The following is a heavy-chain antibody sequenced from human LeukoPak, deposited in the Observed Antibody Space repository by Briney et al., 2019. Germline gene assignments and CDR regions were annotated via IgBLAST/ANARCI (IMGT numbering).Heavy chain of an antibody. D-gene: IGHD3-10*01. CDR2: IYYSGST. J-gene: IGHJ6*02. CDR1: GGSISSGDYY. CDR3: ARGSMVVNYYYYYGMDV. V-gene: IGHV4-30-4*01. Sequence: PSQTLSLTCTVSGGSISSGDYYWSWIRQPPGKGLEWIGYIYYSGSTYYNPSLKSRVTISVDTSKNQFSLKLSSVTAADTAVYYCARGSMVVNYYYYYGMDVWGQGTTVTVSS.